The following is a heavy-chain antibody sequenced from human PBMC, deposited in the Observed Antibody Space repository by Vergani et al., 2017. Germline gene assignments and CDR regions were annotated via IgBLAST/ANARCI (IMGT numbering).Heavy chain of an antibody. CDR3: ARDSDLSFYFDY. J-gene: IGHJ4*02. D-gene: IGHD1-26*01. CDR2: IWYDGSNK. Sequence: QVQLVESGGGVVQPGRSLRLSCAASGFTFSSYGMHWVRQAPGKGLEWVAVIWYDGSNKYYADSGKGRFTISRDNSKNTLYLQMNSLRAEDTAVYYCARDSDLSFYFDYWGQGTLVTVSS. CDR1: GFTFSSYG. V-gene: IGHV3-33*01.